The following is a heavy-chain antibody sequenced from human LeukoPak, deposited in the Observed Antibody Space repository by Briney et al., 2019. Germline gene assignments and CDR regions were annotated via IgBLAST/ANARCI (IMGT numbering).Heavy chain of an antibody. D-gene: IGHD2-15*01. Sequence: GGSLRLSCAASGFTFSSYWMSWVRQAPGKGLEWVANIKQDGSEKYYVDSVKGRFTISRDNAKNSLYLQMNSLRAEDTAVYYCARESVEAATSFDYWGQGTLVTVSS. CDR2: IKQDGSEK. CDR1: GFTFSSYW. CDR3: ARESVEAATSFDY. V-gene: IGHV3-7*01. J-gene: IGHJ4*02.